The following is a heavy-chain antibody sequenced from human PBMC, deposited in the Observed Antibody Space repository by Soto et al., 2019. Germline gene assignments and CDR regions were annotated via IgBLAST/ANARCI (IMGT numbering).Heavy chain of an antibody. CDR3: ERGPPIAFVVVPVIDFEGYYHYGRDV. CDR1: GYTFTSYD. CDR2: INPNSGNT. V-gene: IGHV1-8*01. J-gene: IGHJ6*02. D-gene: IGHD2-21*02. Sequence: ASVKVSCKASGYTFTSYDINWVRQATGQGLEWMGWINPNSGNTGYAQKFQGRVTMTRNTSISTAYMELSSLRSEDTAVYYCERGPPIAFVVVPVIDFEGYYHYGRDVGGQGPRVTFPS.